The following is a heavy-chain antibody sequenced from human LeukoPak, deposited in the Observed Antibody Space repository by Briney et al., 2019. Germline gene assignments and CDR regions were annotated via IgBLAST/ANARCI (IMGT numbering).Heavy chain of an antibody. J-gene: IGHJ3*02. Sequence: PGGSLRLSCAASGFTFSSYSMNWVRQAPGKGLEWVSSISSSSSYIYYADSVKGRFTISRDNAKNSLYLQMNSLRAEDTAVYYCARAEGYYDSSGYFSYDAFDIWGQGTMVTVSS. CDR2: ISSSSSYI. CDR1: GFTFSSYS. V-gene: IGHV3-21*01. CDR3: ARAEGYYDSSGYFSYDAFDI. D-gene: IGHD3-22*01.